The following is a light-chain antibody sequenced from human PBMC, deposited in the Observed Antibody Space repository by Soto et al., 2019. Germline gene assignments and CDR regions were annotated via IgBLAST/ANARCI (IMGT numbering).Light chain of an antibody. Sequence: QSVLTQPPSVSGAPGQRVTISCTGSSSNIGGAYDVHWYQQLPGTAPKLLIYVNNNRPSGVPDRFSGSKSGTSASLAITGLQAEDEADYYCQSYDSSLSGWVFGGGTKVTVL. CDR3: QSYDSSLSGWV. J-gene: IGLJ3*02. V-gene: IGLV1-40*01. CDR2: VNN. CDR1: SSNIGGAYD.